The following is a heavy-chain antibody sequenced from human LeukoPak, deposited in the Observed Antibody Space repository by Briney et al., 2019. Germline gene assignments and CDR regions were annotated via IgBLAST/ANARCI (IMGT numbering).Heavy chain of an antibody. CDR1: GFTFSSYS. V-gene: IGHV3-7*01. J-gene: IGHJ6*03. D-gene: IGHD5-12*01. CDR2: IKQDGSEK. CDR3: ARVYSYYYYYMDV. Sequence: GGSLRLSCAASGFTFSSYSMSWVRQAPGKGLEWVANIKQDGSEKYYVDSVKGRFTISRDNAKNSLYLQMNSLRAEDTAVYYCARVYSYYYYYMDVWGKGTTVTVSS.